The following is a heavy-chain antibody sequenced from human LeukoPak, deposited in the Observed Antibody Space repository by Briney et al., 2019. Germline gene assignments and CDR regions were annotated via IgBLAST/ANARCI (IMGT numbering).Heavy chain of an antibody. CDR2: IKQDGSEK. CDR3: AREDHSKYEY. D-gene: IGHD4-11*01. V-gene: IGHV3-7*01. J-gene: IGHJ4*02. CDR1: GFSFSNYW. Sequence: PGGSLRLSCVASGFSFSNYWMSWVRQAPGKGPEWVASIKQDGSEKFYVDSVKDRFTISKDNAKNSLYLQMNSLRAEDTAVYYCAREDHSKYEYWGQGTLVTVSS.